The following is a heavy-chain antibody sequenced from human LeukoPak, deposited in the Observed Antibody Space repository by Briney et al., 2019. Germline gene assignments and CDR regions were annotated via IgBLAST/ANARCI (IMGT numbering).Heavy chain of an antibody. CDR2: INQDGSET. D-gene: IGHD2-15*01. J-gene: IGHJ5*02. V-gene: IGHV3-7*01. CDR1: GFTPIGYW. CDR3: ARELCSGGTCYYTFDP. Sequence: GGSLRLSCALSGFTPIGYWMTWVRQAPGKALEWVANINQDGSETFYVDSVKGRFTISRDNTKKSLFLQMNSLRAEDTALYYCARELCSGGTCYYTFDPWGQGAPVTVSS.